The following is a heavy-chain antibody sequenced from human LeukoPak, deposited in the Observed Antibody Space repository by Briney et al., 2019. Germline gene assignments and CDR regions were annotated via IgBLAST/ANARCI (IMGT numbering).Heavy chain of an antibody. Sequence: GGSLRLSCAASGFTFSSYGMHWVRQAPGKGLEWVAVISYDGSNKYYADSVKGRFTISRDNSKNTLYLQMNSLRAEDTAVYYCAKEFYGGNSGLDYWGQGTLVTVSS. CDR1: GFTFSSYG. D-gene: IGHD4-23*01. V-gene: IGHV3-30*18. CDR3: AKEFYGGNSGLDY. J-gene: IGHJ4*02. CDR2: ISYDGSNK.